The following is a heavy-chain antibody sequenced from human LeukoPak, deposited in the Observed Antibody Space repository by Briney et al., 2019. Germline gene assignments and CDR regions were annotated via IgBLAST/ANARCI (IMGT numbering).Heavy chain of an antibody. CDR2: ISSGAGT. D-gene: IGHD2-15*01. V-gene: IGHV3-23*01. Sequence: GGSLRLSCAASGFTFSSYAMSWARQAPGRGLEWVSGISSGAGTYYADSVKGRFTISRDNSKNTLYPQMKSLRAEDTAVYYCAKCSGGSCYSSGYFDYWGQGTLVTVSS. CDR3: AKCSGGSCYSSGYFDY. CDR1: GFTFSSYA. J-gene: IGHJ4*02.